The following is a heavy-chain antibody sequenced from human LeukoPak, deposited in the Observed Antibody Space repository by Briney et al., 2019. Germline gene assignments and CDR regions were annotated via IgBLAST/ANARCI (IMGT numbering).Heavy chain of an antibody. D-gene: IGHD3-10*01. J-gene: IGHJ5*02. CDR2: IGTAGDT. V-gene: IGHV3-13*01. CDR1: GFTFSSYD. CDR3: AREVSGSGGYNWFDP. Sequence: PGGSLRLSCAASGFTFSSYDMHWVRQATGKGLEWVSAIGTAGDTYYPGSVKGRFTISRENAKNSLYLQMNSLRAGDTAVYYCAREVSGSGGYNWFDPWGQGTLVTVSS.